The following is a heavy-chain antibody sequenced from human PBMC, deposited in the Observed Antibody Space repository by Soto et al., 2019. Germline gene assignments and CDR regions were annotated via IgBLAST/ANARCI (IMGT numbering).Heavy chain of an antibody. J-gene: IGHJ4*02. CDR3: AVGSSGFYYIY. Sequence: SETLSLTCTVSGGSISSYYWSWIRQPPGKGLEWIGSIYYSGSTYHNPPLKSRVTISKDTSKNQFSLKLSSVTAADTAVYYCAVGSSGFYYIYWGQGIQVTVS. D-gene: IGHD1-26*01. V-gene: IGHV4-59*05. CDR2: IYYSGST. CDR1: GGSISSYY.